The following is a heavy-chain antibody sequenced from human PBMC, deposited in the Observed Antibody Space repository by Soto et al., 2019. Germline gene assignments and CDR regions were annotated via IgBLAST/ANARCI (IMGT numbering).Heavy chain of an antibody. Sequence: GGSLGLSCAASGFTFSSYAMSWVRQAPGKGLEWVSAISGSGGSTYYADSVKGRFTISRDNSKNTLYLQMNSLRAEDTAVYYCAEDQADYGDYTFDYWGQGTLVTVSS. CDR2: ISGSGGST. J-gene: IGHJ4*02. D-gene: IGHD4-17*01. V-gene: IGHV3-23*01. CDR1: GFTFSSYA. CDR3: AEDQADYGDYTFDY.